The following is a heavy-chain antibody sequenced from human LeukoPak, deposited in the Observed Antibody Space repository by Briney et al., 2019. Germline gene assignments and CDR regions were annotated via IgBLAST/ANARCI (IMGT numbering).Heavy chain of an antibody. V-gene: IGHV4-4*07. CDR1: GGSISSNY. D-gene: IGHD2-2*01. J-gene: IGHJ4*02. CDR3: VRTVVVTASYYFDY. CDR2: IYTSGST. Sequence: SETLSLTCTVSGGSISSNYWSWIRQPAGKGLEWIGHIYTSGSTIYNPSLKSRVTMSVDTSKNQFSLKLSSVTAADTAVYYCVRTVVVTASYYFDYWGQGTLVTVSS.